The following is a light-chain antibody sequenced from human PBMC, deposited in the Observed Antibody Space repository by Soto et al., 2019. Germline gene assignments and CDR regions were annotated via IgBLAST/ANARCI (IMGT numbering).Light chain of an antibody. V-gene: IGKV3-20*01. CDR1: QSVSSDY. CDR2: RAS. Sequence: EIVLTQSPGTLSLSLGERATLSCRASQSVSSDYVAWYRQKPGQVPTVLIYRASTRATGIPDRFSGSGSGTDFTLTSSRVEPEDFALYYCQHYGSSPLTFGGGTRVEIK. J-gene: IGKJ4*01. CDR3: QHYGSSPLT.